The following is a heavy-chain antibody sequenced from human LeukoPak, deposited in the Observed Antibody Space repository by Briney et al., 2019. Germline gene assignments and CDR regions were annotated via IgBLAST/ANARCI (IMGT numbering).Heavy chain of an antibody. J-gene: IGHJ5*02. CDR2: IKQDGSER. V-gene: IGHV3-7*01. Sequence: GGSLRLSCAASGFTFSSYWMSWVRQAPGKGLEWVANIKQDGSERYYVDSVKGRFTISRDNAKNSLYLQMNSLRAEDTAVYYCARVRTMVRGLRWFDPWGQGTLVTVSS. CDR1: GFTFSSYW. D-gene: IGHD3-10*01. CDR3: ARVRTMVRGLRWFDP.